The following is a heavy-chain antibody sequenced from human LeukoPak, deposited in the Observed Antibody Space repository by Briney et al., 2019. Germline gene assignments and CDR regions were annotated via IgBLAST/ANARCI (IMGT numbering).Heavy chain of an antibody. CDR2: IYHDGST. V-gene: IGHV4-59*12. CDR1: GGSISTYF. Sequence: SETLSLTCTVSGGSISTYFWSWIRQPPGKGLEWIGYIYHDGSTNYNPSLNRRVAISVDTSQNEFSLKLTSVTAADTAVCYCARGETYSSGWPYFDYWGQGTLVTVSS. J-gene: IGHJ4*02. D-gene: IGHD6-19*01. CDR3: ARGETYSSGWPYFDY.